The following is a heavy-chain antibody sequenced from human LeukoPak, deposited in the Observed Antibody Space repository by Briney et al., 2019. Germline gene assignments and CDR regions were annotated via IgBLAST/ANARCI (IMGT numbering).Heavy chain of an antibody. CDR2: IYSGADT. CDR3: ARVGDHYHWYLDL. Sequence: GGSLTLSCAASGFSVSTKYMNWVRQAPGKGLQWVSVIYSGADTYYADSVKGRFTISRDTSKNTLFLHMNNLRVEDTAVYFCARVGDHYHWYLDLWGRGTLVSVSS. D-gene: IGHD3-10*01. J-gene: IGHJ2*01. V-gene: IGHV3-53*01. CDR1: GFSVSTKY.